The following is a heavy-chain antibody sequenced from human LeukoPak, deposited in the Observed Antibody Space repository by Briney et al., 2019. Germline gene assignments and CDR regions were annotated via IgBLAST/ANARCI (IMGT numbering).Heavy chain of an antibody. CDR2: INHSGST. Sequence: PSETLSLTCNVSGESISSHYWSWTRQSPGKGLEWIGEINHSGSTNYNPSLKSRVTISVDTSKNQFSLKLSSVTAADTAVYYCARKRISSWYRWFDYWGQGTLVTVSS. V-gene: IGHV4-34*01. CDR1: GESISSHY. J-gene: IGHJ4*02. D-gene: IGHD6-13*01. CDR3: ARKRISSWYRWFDY.